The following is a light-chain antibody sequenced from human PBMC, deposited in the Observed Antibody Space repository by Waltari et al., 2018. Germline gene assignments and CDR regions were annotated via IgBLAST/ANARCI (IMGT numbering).Light chain of an antibody. CDR1: QSVSRS. CDR2: GAS. CDR3: QHYVRLPAT. Sequence: IVLTQSPGPLSLSPGERATLSCRAIQSVSRSLAWYQQKPGQAPKLLIYGASTRATGIPDRFTGSGSGTDFSLTISSLEPEDFAIYFCQHYVRLPATFGQGTKVEIK. J-gene: IGKJ1*01. V-gene: IGKV3-20*01.